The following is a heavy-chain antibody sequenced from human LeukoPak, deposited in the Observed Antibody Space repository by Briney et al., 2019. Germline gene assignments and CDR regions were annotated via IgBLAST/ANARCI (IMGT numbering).Heavy chain of an antibody. V-gene: IGHV4-61*02. CDR1: GGSISSGSYY. CDR2: IYTSGST. CDR3: ARDISYYYDSSGYWFDP. J-gene: IGHJ5*02. Sequence: SQTLSLTCTVSGGSISSGSYYWSWLRQPAGTGLEWIGRIYTSGSTNYNPSLKSRVTISVDTSKNQFSLKLSSVTAADTAVYYCARDISYYYDSSGYWFDPWGQGTLVTVSS. D-gene: IGHD3-22*01.